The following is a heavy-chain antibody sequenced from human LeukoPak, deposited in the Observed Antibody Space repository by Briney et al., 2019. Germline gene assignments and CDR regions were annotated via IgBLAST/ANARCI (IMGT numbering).Heavy chain of an antibody. CDR1: GGTFSSYA. CDR3: ARVGDSGYDVDYFDY. Sequence: SVKVSCKASGGTFSSYAISWVRQAPGQGLEWMGGIIPIFGTANYAQKFQGRVTITADESKSTAYMELSSLRSEDTAVYYCARVGDSGYDVDYFDYWGQGTLVTVSS. V-gene: IGHV1-69*01. D-gene: IGHD5-12*01. J-gene: IGHJ4*02. CDR2: IIPIFGTA.